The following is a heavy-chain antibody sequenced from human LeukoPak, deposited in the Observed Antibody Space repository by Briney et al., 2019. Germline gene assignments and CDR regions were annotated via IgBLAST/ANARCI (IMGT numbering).Heavy chain of an antibody. CDR2: IDPSDSYT. D-gene: IGHD6-19*01. Sequence: GESLKISCKGSGYRFTSYWINWVRQMPGKGLEWMGRIDPSDSYTNYSPSFQGHITISADKSISTAYLQWSSLKASDTDMYYCATIAVAGRDDYWGQGTLVTVSS. J-gene: IGHJ4*02. CDR1: GYRFTSYW. V-gene: IGHV5-10-1*01. CDR3: ATIAVAGRDDY.